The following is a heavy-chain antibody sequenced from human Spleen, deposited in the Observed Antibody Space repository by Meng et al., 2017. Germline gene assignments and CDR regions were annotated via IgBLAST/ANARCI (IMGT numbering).Heavy chain of an antibody. J-gene: IGHJ4*02. V-gene: IGHV1-2*06. Sequence: VHLVQSGAEVKRPGASMKVSCKASGYTFAANFIHWVRQAPGQGLEWMGRINPHSGDTEYAQKFQGRVTMTTGTSVNTAYKELSRLRSDDTAVYYCARVIRMTSPDFDYWGQGTLVTVSS. CDR3: ARVIRMTSPDFDY. CDR2: INPHSGDT. D-gene: IGHD2-21*02. CDR1: GYTFAANF.